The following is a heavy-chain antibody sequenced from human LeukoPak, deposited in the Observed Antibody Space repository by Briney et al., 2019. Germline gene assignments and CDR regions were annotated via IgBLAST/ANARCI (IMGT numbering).Heavy chain of an antibody. CDR2: IRYDGDNK. D-gene: IGHD5-12*01. Sequence: PGGSLRLSCAASGFIFSDFNMHWVRQAPGKGPEWVAFIRYDGDNKDYADSVKGRFTISRDNSKNTVYLQMNSLRAEDTAVYYCAKWGGYGDSWGRGTLVTVSS. V-gene: IGHV3-30*02. J-gene: IGHJ4*02. CDR1: GFIFSDFN. CDR3: AKWGGYGDS.